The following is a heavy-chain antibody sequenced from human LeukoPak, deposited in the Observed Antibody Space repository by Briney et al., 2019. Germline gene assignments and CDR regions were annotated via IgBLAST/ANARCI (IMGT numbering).Heavy chain of an antibody. D-gene: IGHD2-8*01. CDR1: GASISSYY. J-gene: IGHJ5*02. CDR2: IYHSGST. Sequence: SETLSLTCTVSGASISSYYWTWIRQPPGKGLEWIGSIYHSGSTYYNPSLKSRVTISVDTSKNQFSLKLSSVTAADTAVYYCARDPGYCTNGVCSDWFDPWGQGTLVTVSS. CDR3: ARDPGYCTNGVCSDWFDP. V-gene: IGHV4-38-2*02.